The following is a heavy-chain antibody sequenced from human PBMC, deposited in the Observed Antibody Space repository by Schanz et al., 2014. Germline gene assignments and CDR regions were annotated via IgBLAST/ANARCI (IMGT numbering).Heavy chain of an antibody. D-gene: IGHD4-17*01. CDR2: ISTSNGNT. CDR1: RYTFNTYG. CDR3: ARGYGDSPTDF. Sequence: GPGVKEPGASVKVSCEASRYTFNTYGLNWVRQAPGQGLEWMGWISTSNGNTNYIQKVQGRVTMTTDTSTGTAYMELRSLRSEDTAVYYCARGYGDSPTDFWGQGTLVTVSS. J-gene: IGHJ4*02. V-gene: IGHV1-18*01.